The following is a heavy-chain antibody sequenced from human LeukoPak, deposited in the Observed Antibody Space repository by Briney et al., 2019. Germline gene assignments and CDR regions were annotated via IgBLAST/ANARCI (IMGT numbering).Heavy chain of an antibody. CDR2: ITNSGSTI. J-gene: IGHJ3*02. CDR1: GFTFSSYA. CDR3: ARDRYCGGDCYFHAFDI. V-gene: IGHV3-48*03. Sequence: PGGSLRLSCAASGFTFSSYAMSWVRQAPGKGLEWVSYITNSGSTIYYADSVKGRFTISRDNARNSLYLQMNSLRIEDTAVYYCARDRYCGGDCYFHAFDIWGQGTVVAVSS. D-gene: IGHD2-21*02.